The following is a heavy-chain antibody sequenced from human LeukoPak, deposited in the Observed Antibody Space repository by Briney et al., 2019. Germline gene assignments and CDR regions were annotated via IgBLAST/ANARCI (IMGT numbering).Heavy chain of an antibody. CDR2: IYWDDDK. V-gene: IGHV2-5*02. Sequence: SGPTLVKPTQPLTPTCTFSGFSLSTSGVGVGWIRQPPGKALEWHALIYWDDDKRYSPALRSRLTTTKDTSKNQVVLTMTNMDPVDTATYCCAHRRPNNGALNWFDPWGQGTLVTVSS. D-gene: IGHD1/OR15-1a*01. CDR3: AHRRPNNGALNWFDP. CDR1: GFSLSTSGVG. J-gene: IGHJ5*02.